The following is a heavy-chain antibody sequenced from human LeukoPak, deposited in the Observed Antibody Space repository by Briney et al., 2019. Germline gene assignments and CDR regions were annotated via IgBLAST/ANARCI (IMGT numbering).Heavy chain of an antibody. Sequence: GEPLRISCKGSGSRYTNYWISWVRQLPGKGLEWMGRIDPSDSYINHSPSFQGHVSISADKSVSTAYLQWSSLKASDSAMYYCARQPRGTVVFDYWGQGTLVTVSS. CDR1: GSRYTNYW. CDR3: ARQPRGTVVFDY. D-gene: IGHD4-23*01. V-gene: IGHV5-10-1*01. CDR2: IDPSDSYI. J-gene: IGHJ4*02.